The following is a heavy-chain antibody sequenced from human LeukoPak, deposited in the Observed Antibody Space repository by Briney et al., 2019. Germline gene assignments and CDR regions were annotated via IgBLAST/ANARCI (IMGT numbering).Heavy chain of an antibody. CDR2: ISHSGDT. CDR1: GGSVSDSY. J-gene: IGHJ4*02. D-gene: IGHD4-23*01. Sequence: SETLSLTCAVYGGSVSDSYWSWIRQPPGEGLEWVGEISHSGDTNYNPSLKSRVTLSVDTSKNQFSLNLSSVTAADTAVYYCARGSNSVAYWGQGTLVTVSS. CDR3: ARGSNSVAY. V-gene: IGHV4-34*01.